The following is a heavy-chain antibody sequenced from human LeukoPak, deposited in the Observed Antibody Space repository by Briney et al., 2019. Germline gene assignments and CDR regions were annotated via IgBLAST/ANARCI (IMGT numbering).Heavy chain of an antibody. CDR1: GFTFSSYS. CDR2: ISSSSSTI. J-gene: IGHJ4*02. Sequence: GGSLRLSCAASGFTFSSYSMNWVRQAPGKGLEWISYISSSSSTIYYADSVKGRFTISRDNAKNSLYLQMNSLRAEDTAVYYCARYATVAAHRDFDYWGQGTLVTVSS. CDR3: ARYATVAAHRDFDY. V-gene: IGHV3-48*01. D-gene: IGHD6-19*01.